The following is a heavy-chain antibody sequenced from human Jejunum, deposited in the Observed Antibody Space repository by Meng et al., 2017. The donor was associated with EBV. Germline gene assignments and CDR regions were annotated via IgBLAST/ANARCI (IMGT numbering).Heavy chain of an antibody. CDR1: GYTFTNYP. CDR2: INPGNGET. D-gene: IGHD3/OR15-3a*01. CDR3: ASRPGFNIGPFDY. V-gene: IGHV1-3*01. Sequence: VHFGAVVKKPGAAAKLSCKASGYTFTNYPIHWVRQAPGQRPEWMGCINPGNGETEFSQKFQGRVTITRDTSATTAYMELTSLRSEDTAVYYCASRPGFNIGPFDYWGQGTLVTVSS. J-gene: IGHJ4*02.